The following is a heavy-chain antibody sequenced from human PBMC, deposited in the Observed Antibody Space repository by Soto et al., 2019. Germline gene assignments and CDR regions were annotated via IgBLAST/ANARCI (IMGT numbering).Heavy chain of an antibody. CDR2: IYPGDSDT. Sequence: GESLRISWKVSGYNFATYWIAWVRQMPGKGLEWMGIIYPGDSDTRYSPSFQGQVTISADKSISTAYVQWTSLKASDTAMYYCATPVSLFGGNHLAPYDYSRQGTLVTLSS. D-gene: IGHD2-15*01. J-gene: IGHJ4*02. CDR3: ATPVSLFGGNHLAPYDY. CDR1: GYNFATYW. V-gene: IGHV5-51*01.